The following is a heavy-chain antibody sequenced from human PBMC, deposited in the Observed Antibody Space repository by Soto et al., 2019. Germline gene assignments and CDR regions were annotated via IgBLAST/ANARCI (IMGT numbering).Heavy chain of an antibody. CDR3: AKGHHNGYHSYADY. CDR1: GFTFDDHA. CDR2: ISWNSGAI. Sequence: LRLSCAASGFTFDDHAMHWVRQAPGRGLEWVSGISWNSGAIGYADSVKGRFTISRDNAKNSLYLQMNSLRLDDTAFYYCAKGHHNGYHSYADYWGQGTLVTVSS. D-gene: IGHD5-18*01. J-gene: IGHJ4*02. V-gene: IGHV3-9*01.